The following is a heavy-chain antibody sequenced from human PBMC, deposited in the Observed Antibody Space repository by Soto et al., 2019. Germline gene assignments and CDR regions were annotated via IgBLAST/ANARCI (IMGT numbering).Heavy chain of an antibody. V-gene: IGHV4-39*01. J-gene: IGHJ4*02. CDR2: RQPGGGT. Sequence: SETRSLPCTDSGGSISNGNNYWGWIRHRPGRGLEWIGRRQPGGGTSFNPARVGRVTMPVDTSKNQFSLTLSSVTAADTAMYYFVRHVEGRYSGYARWGQGILVTVSS. CDR1: GGSISNGNNY. CDR3: VRHVEGRYSGYAR. D-gene: IGHD5-12*01.